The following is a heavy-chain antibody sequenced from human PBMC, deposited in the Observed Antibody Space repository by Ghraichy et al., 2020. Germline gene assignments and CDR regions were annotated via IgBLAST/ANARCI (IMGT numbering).Heavy chain of an antibody. CDR1: GFTFSSYS. V-gene: IGHV3-48*02. J-gene: IGHJ6*02. D-gene: IGHD1-26*01. CDR3: ARLAGWEQPYYYGMDV. CDR2: ISSSSSTI. Sequence: GESLNISCAASGFTFSSYSMNWVRQAPGKGLEWVSYISSSSSTIYYADSVKGRFTISRDNAKNSLYLQMNSLRDEDTAVYYCARLAGWEQPYYYGMDVWGQGTTVTVSS.